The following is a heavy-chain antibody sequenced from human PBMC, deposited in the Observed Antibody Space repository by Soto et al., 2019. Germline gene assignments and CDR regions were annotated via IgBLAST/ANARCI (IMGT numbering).Heavy chain of an antibody. V-gene: IGHV1-18*01. Sequence: QVQLVQSGAEVKKPGASVKVSCKASGYTFTSYGISWVRQAPGQGLEWMGWISAYNGNTNYAQKLQGRVTMTTDTSTSTAYMELRSLRSDDTAVYYCASPVAVAGTFPWFDPWGQGTLVTVSS. D-gene: IGHD6-19*01. CDR1: GYTFTSYG. CDR3: ASPVAVAGTFPWFDP. J-gene: IGHJ5*02. CDR2: ISAYNGNT.